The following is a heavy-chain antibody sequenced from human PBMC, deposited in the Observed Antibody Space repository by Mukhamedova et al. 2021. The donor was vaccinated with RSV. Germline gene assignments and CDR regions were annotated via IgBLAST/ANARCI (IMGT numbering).Heavy chain of an antibody. V-gene: IGHV3-49*02. J-gene: IGHJ3*02. CDR2: IRSKSYGGTT. CDR3: TRDRWRDRGVIIDAFDI. D-gene: IGHD3-10*01. Sequence: GFIRSKSYGGTTEYAASVKGRFTISRDDSKSIAYLQMNSLKTEDTAVYYCTRDRWRDRGVIIDAFDIWGQGTMVTVSS.